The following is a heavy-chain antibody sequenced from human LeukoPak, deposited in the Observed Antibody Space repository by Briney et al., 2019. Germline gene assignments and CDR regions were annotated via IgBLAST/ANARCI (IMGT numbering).Heavy chain of an antibody. Sequence: SETLSLTCTVSGGSISSYYWSWIRQPPGKGLEWIGYIYYSGSTNYNPSLKSRVTISVDTSKNQFSLKLSSVTAADTAVYYCARVGTYASGSYLSWLDYWGQGTLVTVSS. J-gene: IGHJ4*02. V-gene: IGHV4-59*01. CDR1: GGSISSYY. D-gene: IGHD3-10*01. CDR3: ARVGTYASGSYLSWLDY. CDR2: IYYSGST.